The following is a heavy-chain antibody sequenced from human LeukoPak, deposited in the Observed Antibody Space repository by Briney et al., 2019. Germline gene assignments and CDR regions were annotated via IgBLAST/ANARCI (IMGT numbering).Heavy chain of an antibody. V-gene: IGHV1-8*01. CDR1: GYTVTSYD. CDR3: ARPSSSWYPPYSYYGMDV. D-gene: IGHD6-13*01. Sequence: ASVKVSCKASGYTVTSYDINWVRQATGQGLEWMGWMNPNSGNTGYAQKFQGRVTMTRNTSISTAYMELSSLRSEDTAVYYCARPSSSWYPPYSYYGMDVWGQGTTVTVSS. CDR2: MNPNSGNT. J-gene: IGHJ6*02.